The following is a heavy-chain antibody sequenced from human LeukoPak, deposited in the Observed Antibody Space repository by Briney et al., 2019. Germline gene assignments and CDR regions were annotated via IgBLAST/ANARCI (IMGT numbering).Heavy chain of an antibody. Sequence: ASVKVSCKASGGSFNSYAISWVRQAPGQGLEWMGGIIPIFGTANYAQKIQGGVTITADKSTNTAYMELSSLRSEDTAVYYCARSQPLAYFDLWGRGTLVTVSS. CDR2: IIPIFGTA. CDR3: ARSQPLAYFDL. V-gene: IGHV1-69*06. CDR1: GGSFNSYA. J-gene: IGHJ2*01.